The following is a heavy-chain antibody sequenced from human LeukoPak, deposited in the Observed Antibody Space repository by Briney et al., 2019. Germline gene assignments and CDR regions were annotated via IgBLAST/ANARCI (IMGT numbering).Heavy chain of an antibody. CDR1: GYTFTTYY. Sequence: ASVKVSRKASGYTFTTYYMHWVRQAPGQGLEWMGVINPIGGSTNYAQNFQGRVTVTRDSSTNTVYMELSSLRSEDTAVYYCAIISYDAIHWGQGTLVTVSS. CDR2: INPIGGST. CDR3: AIISYDAIH. V-gene: IGHV1-46*01. D-gene: IGHD3-22*01. J-gene: IGHJ4*02.